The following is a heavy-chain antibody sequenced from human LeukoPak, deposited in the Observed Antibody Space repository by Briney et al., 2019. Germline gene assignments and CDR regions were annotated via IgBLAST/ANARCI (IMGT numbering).Heavy chain of an antibody. D-gene: IGHD3-22*01. Sequence: SETLSLTCAVYGGSFSGYYWSWIRQPPGKGLEWIGEINHSGSPNYNPSLKSRITISIDKSKNQFFLNLSSVTAADTAVYYCAGLVGRYSSGLYYYYFDYWGQGTLVTVSS. CDR1: GGSFSGYY. CDR3: AGLVGRYSSGLYYYYFDY. V-gene: IGHV4-34*01. CDR2: INHSGSP. J-gene: IGHJ4*02.